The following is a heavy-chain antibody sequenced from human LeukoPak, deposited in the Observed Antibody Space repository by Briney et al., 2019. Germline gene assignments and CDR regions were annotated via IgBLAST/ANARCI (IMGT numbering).Heavy chain of an antibody. CDR2: IYYSGST. CDR3: TRAPTHYHGSGSYYGYFDY. CDR1: GGSISSGDYY. J-gene: IGHJ4*02. Sequence: SETLSLTCTVSGGSISSGDYYWSWIRQPPGKGLEWIGYIYYSGSTYYNPSLKSRVTISVDTSKNQFSLKLSSVTAADTAVYYCTRAPTHYHGSGSYYGYFDYWGQGTLVTVSS. D-gene: IGHD3-10*01. V-gene: IGHV4-30-4*01.